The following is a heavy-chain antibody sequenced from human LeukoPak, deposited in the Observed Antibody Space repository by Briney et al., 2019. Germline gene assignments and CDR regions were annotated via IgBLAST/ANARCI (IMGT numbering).Heavy chain of an antibody. CDR2: IYYSGNT. CDR3: ARHIGSAQGGYFDY. J-gene: IGHJ4*02. CDR1: GGSISSSSYF. D-gene: IGHD6-19*01. V-gene: IGHV4-39*01. Sequence: PSETLSLTCTASGGSISSSSYFWGWIRQPPGKGLEWIGSIYYSGNTYYSPSPKSRVTISVDTSKNQFSLKLSSVTAADTAVYYCARHIGSAQGGYFDYWGQGTLVTVSS.